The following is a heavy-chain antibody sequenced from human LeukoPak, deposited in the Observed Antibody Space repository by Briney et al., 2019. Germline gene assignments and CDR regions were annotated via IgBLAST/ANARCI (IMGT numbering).Heavy chain of an antibody. Sequence: PGGSLRLSCAASGFTFSSYAMSWVRQAPGKGLEWVSAISGSGGSTYYADSVKGRFTIPRDSSKNTLYLQMNSLRAEDTAVYYCATTRGYGGYDSWGQGTLVTVSS. J-gene: IGHJ4*02. D-gene: IGHD5-12*01. CDR3: ATTRGYGGYDS. V-gene: IGHV3-23*01. CDR2: ISGSGGST. CDR1: GFTFSSYA.